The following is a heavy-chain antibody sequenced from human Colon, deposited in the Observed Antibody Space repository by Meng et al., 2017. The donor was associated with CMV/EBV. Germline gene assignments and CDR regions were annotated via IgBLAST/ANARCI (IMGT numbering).Heavy chain of an antibody. CDR1: GDSFTSSE. D-gene: IGHD6-13*01. CDR3: ARDTAAAQGNWFDP. CDR2: LKPNSGDT. V-gene: IGHV1-8*03. J-gene: IGHJ5*02. Sequence: GESLKISCKTSGDSFTSSEINWVRQAAGQGLEWMAWLKPNSGDTGLARKFQGRITITWDTSTKTAYLEIHSLRSDDTAVYFCARDTAAAQGNWFDPWGQGTLVTVSS.